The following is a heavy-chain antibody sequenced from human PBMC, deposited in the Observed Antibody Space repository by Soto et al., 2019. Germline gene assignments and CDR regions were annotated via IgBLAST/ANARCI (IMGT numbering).Heavy chain of an antibody. V-gene: IGHV1-69*13. CDR2: IIPIFGTA. Sequence: AASVKVSCKASGGTFSSYAISWVRQAPGRGLEWMGGIIPIFGTANYAQKFQGRVTITADESTSTAYMELSSLRSEDTAVYYCARRSSGYSYGIWGQGTLVTVSS. J-gene: IGHJ4*02. CDR3: ARRSSGYSYGI. D-gene: IGHD5-18*01. CDR1: GGTFSSYA.